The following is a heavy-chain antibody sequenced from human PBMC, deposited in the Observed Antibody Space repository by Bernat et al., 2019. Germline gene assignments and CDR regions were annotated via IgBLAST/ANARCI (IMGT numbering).Heavy chain of an antibody. CDR3: AQSEAYLTGPSGGMDV. D-gene: IGHD3-9*01. V-gene: IGHV3-33*01. CDR1: GFTFSSYG. Sequence: QVQLVESGGGVVQPGRSLRLSCAASGFTFSSYGMHWVRQAPGKGLEWVAVIWYDGSNKYYADSVKGRFTISRDNSKNTLYLQMNSLRAEDTAVYYCAQSEAYLTGPSGGMDVWGQGTTVTVSS. J-gene: IGHJ6*02. CDR2: IWYDGSNK.